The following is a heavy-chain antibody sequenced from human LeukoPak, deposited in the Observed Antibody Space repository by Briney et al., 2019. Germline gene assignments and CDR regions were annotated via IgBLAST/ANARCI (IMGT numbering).Heavy chain of an antibody. CDR3: VSMQQDFFDSRGPFDF. Sequence: ASVKVSCKVSGRTLNQVAIHWVRQAPGKGPEWMGGYDPEDGKRIYAQKFQDRVTMTADTSTETAYMELSSLRTDDAAVYFCVSMQQDFFDSRGPFDFWGQGSLITVSS. V-gene: IGHV1-24*01. CDR2: YDPEDGKR. D-gene: IGHD3-22*01. J-gene: IGHJ4*02. CDR1: GRTLNQVA.